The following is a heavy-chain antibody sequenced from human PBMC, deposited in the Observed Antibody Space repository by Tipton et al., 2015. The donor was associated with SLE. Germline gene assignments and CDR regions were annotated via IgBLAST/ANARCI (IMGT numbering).Heavy chain of an antibody. J-gene: IGHJ4*02. V-gene: IGHV4-39*02. CDR1: GDSIANNNYY. CDR3: ARAIGANYFNF. D-gene: IGHD3-16*01. CDR2: INYSGTT. Sequence: LRLSCTISGDSIANNNYYWGWIRQPPGKGLEWIGNINYSGTTYYNPSLKTRVTISVGTSKIHFSLRLTSVTAADTAVYFCARAIGANYFNFWGQGSLVTVSS.